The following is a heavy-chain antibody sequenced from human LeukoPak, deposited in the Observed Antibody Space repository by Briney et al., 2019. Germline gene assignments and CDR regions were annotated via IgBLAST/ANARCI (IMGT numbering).Heavy chain of an antibody. CDR1: GYTFTSYG. D-gene: IGHD6-13*01. J-gene: IGHJ5*02. Sequence: ASVKVSCKASGYTFTSYGISWVRQAPGQGVEWMGWISAYNVNTNYAQKLQGRVTMTTETSTSTAYMELRSLRSDDTAVYYCARDRKAAAGTGWFYPWRQGTLVTVSS. CDR2: ISAYNVNT. CDR3: ARDRKAAAGTGWFYP. V-gene: IGHV1-18*01.